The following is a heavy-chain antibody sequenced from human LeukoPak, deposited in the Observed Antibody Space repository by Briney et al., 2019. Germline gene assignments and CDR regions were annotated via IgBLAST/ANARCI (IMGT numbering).Heavy chain of an antibody. Sequence: ASVKVSCKASAYSFTDYYIHWVRQAPGQGLEWMGRINPNSGGTDYAQKFQGRVTMTRDTSISTAYMELSRLRSDDTAVYYCARSSLTYYFDSSGYYYGDYWGQGTLVIVSS. D-gene: IGHD3-22*01. J-gene: IGHJ4*02. CDR2: INPNSGGT. CDR1: AYSFTDYY. CDR3: ARSSLTYYFDSSGYYYGDY. V-gene: IGHV1-2*06.